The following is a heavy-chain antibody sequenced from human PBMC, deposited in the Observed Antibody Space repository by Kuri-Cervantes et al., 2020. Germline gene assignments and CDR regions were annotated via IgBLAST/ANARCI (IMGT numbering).Heavy chain of an antibody. D-gene: IGHD6-13*01. CDR3: AKETHSSRNFDY. V-gene: IGHV3-30-3*01. CDR1: GFTFSSYA. Sequence: GESLKISCAASGFTFSSYAMHWVRQAPGKGLEWVAVISYDGSNKYYADSVKGRFTISRDNSKNTLYLQMNSLRAEDTAVYYCAKETHSSRNFDYWGQGTLVTVSS. CDR2: ISYDGSNK. J-gene: IGHJ4*02.